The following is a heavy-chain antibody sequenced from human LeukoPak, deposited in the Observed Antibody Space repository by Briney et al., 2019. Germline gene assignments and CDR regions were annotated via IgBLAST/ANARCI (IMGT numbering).Heavy chain of an antibody. J-gene: IGHJ4*02. CDR3: ASIIAAAGNTRITRGY. Sequence: ASVKVSCKASGYTFTSYGISWVRQAPGQGLEWMGWISAYNGNTNYAQKSQGRVTMTRDTSISTAYMELSRLRSDDTAVYYCASIIAAAGNTRITRGYWGQGTLVTVSS. D-gene: IGHD6-13*01. CDR2: ISAYNGNT. V-gene: IGHV1-18*01. CDR1: GYTFTSYG.